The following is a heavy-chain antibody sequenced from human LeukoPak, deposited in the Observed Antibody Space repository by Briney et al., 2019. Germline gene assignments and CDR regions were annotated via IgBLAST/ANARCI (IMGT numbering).Heavy chain of an antibody. D-gene: IGHD6-6*01. J-gene: IGHJ5*02. Sequence: PSETLFLTCTVSGGSVSGYYWGWIRQPPGKGLEWIGYIYYSGSTNYNPSLKSRVTISVDTSENQFSLKLTSVTAADTAVYYCARDREYSSSGLVWFDPWGHGILVTVSS. CDR3: ARDREYSSSGLVWFDP. CDR2: IYYSGST. CDR1: GGSVSGYY. V-gene: IGHV4-59*02.